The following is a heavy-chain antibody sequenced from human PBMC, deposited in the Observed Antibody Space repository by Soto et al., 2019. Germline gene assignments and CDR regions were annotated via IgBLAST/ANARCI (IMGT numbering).Heavy chain of an antibody. D-gene: IGHD3-3*01. V-gene: IGHV5-51*01. Sequence: GEPLKISCKGSGYNFAGYWIAWVRQMPGKGLELMGIIYPSDSDTRYRPSFQGQVTVSSGRSFSSAYLQWSSLRASDAAMCYCARGGVSTRTFGSWGQVTPFTVCS. CDR1: GYNFAGYW. CDR3: ARGGVSTRTFGS. J-gene: IGHJ4*02. CDR2: IYPSDSDT.